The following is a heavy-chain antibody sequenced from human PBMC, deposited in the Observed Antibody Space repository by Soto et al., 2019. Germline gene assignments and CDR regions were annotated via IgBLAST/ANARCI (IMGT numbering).Heavy chain of an antibody. Sequence: EVQLVESGGGLVQPGRSLRLSCAASGFIFDDYAMHWVRQAPGKGLEWVAVISGNSGSLGYADSVKGRFTISRDNAKNSLYLQMNRLRAEDTALYYCAKDRYSSSAYYYYGMDAWGQGTTFTVSS. CDR2: ISGNSGSL. CDR3: AKDRYSSSAYYYYGMDA. J-gene: IGHJ6*02. D-gene: IGHD6-6*01. V-gene: IGHV3-9*01. CDR1: GFIFDDYA.